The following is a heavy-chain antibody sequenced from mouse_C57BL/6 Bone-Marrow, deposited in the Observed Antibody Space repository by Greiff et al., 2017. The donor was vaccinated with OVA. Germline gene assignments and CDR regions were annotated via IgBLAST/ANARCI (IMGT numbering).Heavy chain of an antibody. CDR3: ARSRYYYGSSYGNFDV. CDR2: INPGSGGT. D-gene: IGHD1-1*01. J-gene: IGHJ1*03. CDR1: GYAFTNYL. Sequence: QVHVKQSGAELVRPGTSVKVSCKASGYAFTNYLIEWVKQRPGQGLEWIGVINPGSGGTNYNEKFKGKATLTADKSSSTAYMQLSSLTSEDSAVYFCARSRYYYGSSYGNFDVWGTGTTVTVSS. V-gene: IGHV1-54*01.